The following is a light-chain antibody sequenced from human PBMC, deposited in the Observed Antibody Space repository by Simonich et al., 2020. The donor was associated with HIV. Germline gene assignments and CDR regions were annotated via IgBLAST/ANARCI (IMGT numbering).Light chain of an antibody. V-gene: IGKV1-5*01. CDR1: QSISRW. Sequence: TQSPDFQSVTPKEKVTITCRASQSISRWLAWYKQKPGKAPKLLIYAASTLQSGVPSRFSGSGSGTEFTLTISSLQPDDFATYFCQQYSNYSRTFGQGTKVDIK. J-gene: IGKJ1*01. CDR2: AAS. CDR3: QQYSNYSRT.